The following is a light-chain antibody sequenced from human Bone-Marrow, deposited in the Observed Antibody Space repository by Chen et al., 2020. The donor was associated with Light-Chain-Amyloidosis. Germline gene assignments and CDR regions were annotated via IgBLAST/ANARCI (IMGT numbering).Light chain of an antibody. J-gene: IGLJ1*01. CDR1: SSVVGGYNY. Sequence: QSALTQPPSASGSPGQSVTISCTGTSSVVGGYNYVSWYQQHPGKAPKFMIYEVTKRPSGVPERFSGYKSGSTASLTVSGLQAEDEADYYCSSYAGGTNLVFGTGTKVTVL. CDR2: EVT. V-gene: IGLV2-8*01. CDR3: SSYAGGTNLV.